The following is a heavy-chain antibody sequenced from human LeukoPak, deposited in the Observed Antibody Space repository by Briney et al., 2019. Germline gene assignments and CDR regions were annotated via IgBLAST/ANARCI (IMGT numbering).Heavy chain of an antibody. D-gene: IGHD3-22*01. Sequence: RGSLRLSCAASGFTFSSYGMHWVRQAPGKGLEWVAFIRYDGSNKYYADSVKGRFTISRDNSKNTLYLQMNSLRAEDTAVYYCAKTYYDSSGDAFDIWGQGTMVTVSS. V-gene: IGHV3-30*02. CDR2: IRYDGSNK. J-gene: IGHJ3*02. CDR3: AKTYYDSSGDAFDI. CDR1: GFTFSSYG.